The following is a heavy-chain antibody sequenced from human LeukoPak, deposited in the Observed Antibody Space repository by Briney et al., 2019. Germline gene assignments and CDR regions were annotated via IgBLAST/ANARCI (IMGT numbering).Heavy chain of an antibody. D-gene: IGHD6-19*01. V-gene: IGHV3-30*18. CDR1: GFTFSSYG. CDR3: AKDGSSGGWYFHSAFFDY. Sequence: GGSLRLSCAASGFTFSSYGMHWVRQAPGKGLEWVAVISYDGSNKYYADSVKGRFTISRDNSKNTLYLQMNSLRAEDTAVYYCAKDGSSGGWYFHSAFFDYWGQGTLVTVSS. J-gene: IGHJ4*02. CDR2: ISYDGSNK.